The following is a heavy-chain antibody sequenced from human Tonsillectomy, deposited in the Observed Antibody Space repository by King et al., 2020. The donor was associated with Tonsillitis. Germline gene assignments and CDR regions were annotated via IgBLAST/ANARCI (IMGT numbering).Heavy chain of an antibody. CDR3: VKERSPRGAFDI. CDR1: GFTFNNYT. V-gene: IGHV3-64D*06. Sequence: VQLVESGGGLVQPGGSLRLSCSASGFTFNNYTLHWVRQAPGKGLEYLSAIRSNGGTTYYADSVKGRFTISRDNSKNTLYLQMSSLRAEDTAVYYCVKERSPRGAFDIWGQGTMVTVSS. D-gene: IGHD1-26*01. CDR2: IRSNGGTT. J-gene: IGHJ3*02.